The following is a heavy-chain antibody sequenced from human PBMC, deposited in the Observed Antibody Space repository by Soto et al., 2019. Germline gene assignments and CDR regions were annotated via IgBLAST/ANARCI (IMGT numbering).Heavy chain of an antibody. J-gene: IGHJ4*02. CDR3: ARDRYATEHLWFGELYVY. D-gene: IGHD3-10*01. Sequence: ASVKVSCKVSGHALSEVFIEWVRQAPGKGLEWMGGFDPEHSETIYAQKFQGRVTMTEDTSTDTAYMELSSLTSEDTAVYYCARDRYATEHLWFGELYVYWGQGTLVTVSS. V-gene: IGHV1-24*01. CDR2: FDPEHSET. CDR1: GHALSEVF.